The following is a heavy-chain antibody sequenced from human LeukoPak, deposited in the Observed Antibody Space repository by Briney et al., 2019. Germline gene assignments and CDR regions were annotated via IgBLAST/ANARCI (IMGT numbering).Heavy chain of an antibody. Sequence: PGGSLRLSCAASGLTFSHYTMSWVRQTPGKGLEWISSINPAGTSTYYADSVKGRFTISRDAAKNSLYLQMNSLRVEDTALYYCVRDFSGESGYGGYWGPGTLVTVSS. CDR2: INPAGTST. CDR1: GLTFSHYT. V-gene: IGHV3-21*01. D-gene: IGHD5-12*01. J-gene: IGHJ4*02. CDR3: VRDFSGESGYGGY.